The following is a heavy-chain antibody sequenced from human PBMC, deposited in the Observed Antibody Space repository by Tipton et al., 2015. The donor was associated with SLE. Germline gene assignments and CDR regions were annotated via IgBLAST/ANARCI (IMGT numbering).Heavy chain of an antibody. CDR2: IYTTGNT. Sequence: TLSLTCTVSGGSISSGSYYWSWIRQPAGKGLEWIGHIYTTGNTNYNPSLKSRVTISVDTSKNQFSLKLSSVTAADTAVYYCARGHGIAAAGPFDYWGQGTLVTVSS. D-gene: IGHD6-13*01. CDR3: ARGHGIAAAGPFDY. V-gene: IGHV4-61*09. J-gene: IGHJ4*02. CDR1: GGSISSGSYY.